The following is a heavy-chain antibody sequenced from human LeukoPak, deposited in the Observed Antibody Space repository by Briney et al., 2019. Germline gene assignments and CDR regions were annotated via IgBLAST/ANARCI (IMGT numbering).Heavy chain of an antibody. CDR3: AKDMGYSSSSGYYGMDV. J-gene: IGHJ6*02. CDR2: ISWNSGSI. V-gene: IGHV3-9*01. D-gene: IGHD6-6*01. CDR1: GFTFDDYA. Sequence: GRSLRLSWAAAGFTFDDYAMHWVRQAPGKGLEWVSGISWNSGSIGYADSVKGRFTISRDNAKNSLYLQMNSLRAEDTALYYCAKDMGYSSSSGYYGMDVWGQGTTVTVSS.